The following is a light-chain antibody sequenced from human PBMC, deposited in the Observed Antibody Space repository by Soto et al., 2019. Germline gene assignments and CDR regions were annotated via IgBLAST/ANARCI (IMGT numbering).Light chain of an antibody. V-gene: IGLV2-18*02. Sequence: QSVLTQPPSVSGSPGQSVTISCTGTSSDVGSYNRVSWYQQPPGTAPKLMIYEVSNRPSGVPDRFSGSKSGNTASLTISGLQAEDEADYYCSSYTSSSTYVFGTGTKVTGL. J-gene: IGLJ1*01. CDR3: SSYTSSSTYV. CDR1: SSDVGSYNR. CDR2: EVS.